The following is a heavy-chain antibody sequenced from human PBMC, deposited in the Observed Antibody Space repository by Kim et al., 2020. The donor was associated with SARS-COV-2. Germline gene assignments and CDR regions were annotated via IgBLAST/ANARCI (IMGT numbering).Heavy chain of an antibody. CDR2: TFYRSKWYN. CDR1: GDSVSTNSAS. Sequence: SQTLSLTCAISGDSVSTNSASWNWIRQSPSRGLEWLGRTFYRSKWYNEYAASVKSRMTINPDTSKNQFSLHLNSVTPEDTAVYYCARGSSGSFAYWGQGTLVTVSS. D-gene: IGHD1-26*01. V-gene: IGHV6-1*01. J-gene: IGHJ4*02. CDR3: ARGSSGSFAY.